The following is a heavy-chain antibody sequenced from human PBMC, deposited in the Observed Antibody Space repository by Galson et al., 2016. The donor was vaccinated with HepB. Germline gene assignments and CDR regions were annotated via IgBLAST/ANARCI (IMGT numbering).Heavy chain of an antibody. Sequence: SLRLSCAVSGFTVSSNYMSWVHQAPGKGLQWVSVIYSGGTTYYADSVKGRFTISRDTSKNTLHLQMSSPRAEDTAVYFCARERRNHYDSSGFPDYWGQGTLVTVSS. CDR2: IYSGGTT. V-gene: IGHV3-66*01. J-gene: IGHJ4*02. CDR1: GFTVSSNY. CDR3: ARERRNHYDSSGFPDY. D-gene: IGHD3-22*01.